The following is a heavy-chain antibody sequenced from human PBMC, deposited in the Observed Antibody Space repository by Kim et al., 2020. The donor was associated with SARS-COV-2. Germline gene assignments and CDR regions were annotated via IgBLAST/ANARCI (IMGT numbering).Heavy chain of an antibody. J-gene: IGHJ6*02. CDR3: ARDLDILGGMDV. Sequence: TYYAASVKARFSISRDNSKYTLYLQLNSQRAEDTAIYYCARDLDILGGMDVWGQGTTVTVSS. CDR2: T. D-gene: IGHD2-21*01. V-gene: IGHV3-66*01.